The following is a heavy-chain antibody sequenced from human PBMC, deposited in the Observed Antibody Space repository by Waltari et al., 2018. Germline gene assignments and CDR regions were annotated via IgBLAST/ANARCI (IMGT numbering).Heavy chain of an antibody. CDR2: IFSNDEK. Sequence: IRQPPGKALEWLSIIFSNDEKSYITALKSRLPISKDTSKSQVVLTRTNMDPVDTATYYCARIPAYSGSGRYTLDYWSQGTLVTVSS. V-gene: IGHV2-26*01. J-gene: IGHJ4*02. CDR3: ARIPAYSGSGRYTLDY. D-gene: IGHD3-10*01.